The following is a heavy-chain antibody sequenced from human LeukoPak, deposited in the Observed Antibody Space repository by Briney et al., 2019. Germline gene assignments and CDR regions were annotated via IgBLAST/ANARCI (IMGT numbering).Heavy chain of an antibody. CDR3: AGGNFYDSRGHPYHFHF. CDR1: GVSISSSY. CDR2: IYYSENT. J-gene: IGHJ4*02. V-gene: IGHV4-59*01. D-gene: IGHD3-22*01. Sequence: SETLSLTCTVSGVSISSSYWSWIRQPPGKGLEWIGYIYYSENTNYNSSLKSRVTISEDTSKNQFSLKLTSVTAADTAVYYCAGGNFYDSRGHPYHFHFWGQGTLVSVSS.